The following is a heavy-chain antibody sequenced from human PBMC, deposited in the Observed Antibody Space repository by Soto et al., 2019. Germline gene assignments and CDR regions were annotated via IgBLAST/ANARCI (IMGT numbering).Heavy chain of an antibody. CDR3: AKDSLYYDSSGHPTDY. Sequence: XXSLRLSCAASGFTFSSYAMRWVPQAPGKGLEWVSAISGSGGSTYYADSVKGRFTISRDNSKNTLYLQMNSLRAEHTAVYYCAKDSLYYDSSGHPTDYWGQGTLVTVSS. CDR1: GFTFSSYA. V-gene: IGHV3-23*01. J-gene: IGHJ4*02. CDR2: ISGSGGST. D-gene: IGHD3-22*01.